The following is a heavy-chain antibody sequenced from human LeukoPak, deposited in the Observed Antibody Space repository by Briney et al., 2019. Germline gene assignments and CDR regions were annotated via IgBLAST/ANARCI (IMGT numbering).Heavy chain of an antibody. CDR3: ARGTVWFGELLTFDY. CDR1: GFTFSSYS. D-gene: IGHD3-10*01. V-gene: IGHV3-21*01. J-gene: IGHJ4*02. CDR2: ISSSSSYI. Sequence: GSLRLSCAASGFTFSSYSMNWVRQAPGKGLEWVSSISSSSSYIYYADSVKGRFTISRDNAKNSLYLQMNSLRAEDTAVYYCARGTVWFGELLTFDYWGQGTLVTVSS.